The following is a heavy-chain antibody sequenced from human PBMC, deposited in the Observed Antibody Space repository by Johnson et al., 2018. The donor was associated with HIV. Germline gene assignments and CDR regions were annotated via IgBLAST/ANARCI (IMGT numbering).Heavy chain of an antibody. V-gene: IGHV3-30-3*01. CDR1: GFTFSNYA. J-gene: IGHJ3*02. CDR3: ARDLPLGGSDEGSDAFDI. Sequence: QVQLVESGGGVVQPGSSLRLSCAASGFTFSNYAVHWVRQAPGKGLEWVAVISSDGSAKYYADSVKGPFTISRDNSKNTLYLQLNTLRAADTAVYYCARDLPLGGSDEGSDAFDIWGRGTMVTVSS. CDR2: ISSDGSAK. D-gene: IGHD1-26*01.